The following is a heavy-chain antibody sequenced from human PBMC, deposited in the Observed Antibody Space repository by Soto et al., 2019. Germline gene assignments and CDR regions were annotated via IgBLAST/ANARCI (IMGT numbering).Heavy chain of an antibody. V-gene: IGHV4-4*07. CDR2: IYHIEHT. CDR3: AREPYSDIAAAGMYYYYYGMDV. J-gene: IGHJ6*02. CDR1: GGYISSYY. Sequence: PATLSLTCTVSGGYISSYYSSWIRQAAGEGLEWIGPIYHIEHTNYHPSRKNRVSMSVDTSQNQFSLKLSSVTAADTAVYYCAREPYSDIAAAGMYYYYYGMDVWGQGTTVTVSS. D-gene: IGHD6-13*01.